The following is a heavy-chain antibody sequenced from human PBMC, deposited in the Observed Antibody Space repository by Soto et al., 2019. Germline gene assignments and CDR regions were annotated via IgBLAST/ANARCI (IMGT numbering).Heavy chain of an antibody. V-gene: IGHV1-69*13. CDR2: IIPIFGTA. D-gene: IGHD4-17*01. CDR1: GGTFSSYA. J-gene: IGHJ1*01. CDR3: ARDAGPCYDYGDYVNTPGYFQH. Sequence: GASVKVSCKASGGTFSSYAISWVRQAPGQGLECMGGIIPIFGTANYAQKFQGRVTITADESTSTAYMELSSLRSEDTAVYYCARDAGPCYDYGDYVNTPGYFQHSGQGTLVPVAS.